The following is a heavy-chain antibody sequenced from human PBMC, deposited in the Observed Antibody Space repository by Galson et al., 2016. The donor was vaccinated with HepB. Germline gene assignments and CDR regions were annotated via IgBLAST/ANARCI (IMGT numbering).Heavy chain of an antibody. D-gene: IGHD3-3*01. V-gene: IGHV3-23*01. CDR3: ARARGFYDAFNS. Sequence: SLRLSCAASGFTFRDYAMTWVRQAPGKGLEWVSLISGSGGNTYYADSVESRFAISRDNSKDTLVLQMSSLIAEDTAMYYCARARGFYDAFNSWGQGTMVSVAA. J-gene: IGHJ3*02. CDR1: GFTFRDYA. CDR2: ISGSGGNT.